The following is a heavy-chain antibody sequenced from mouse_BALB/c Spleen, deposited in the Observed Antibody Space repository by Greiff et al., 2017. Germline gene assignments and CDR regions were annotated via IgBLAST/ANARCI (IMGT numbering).Heavy chain of an antibody. D-gene: IGHD1-1*01. V-gene: IGHV14-3*02. CDR2: IDPANGNT. CDR3: ARYYYGSSDNYFDY. J-gene: IGHJ2*01. Sequence: EVQLQQSGAELVKPGASVKLSCTASGFNIKDTYMHWVKQRPEQGLEWIGRIDPANGNTKYDPKFQGKATITADTSSNTAYLQLSSLTSEDTAVYYCARYYYGSSDNYFDYWGQGTTLTVSS. CDR1: GFNIKDTY.